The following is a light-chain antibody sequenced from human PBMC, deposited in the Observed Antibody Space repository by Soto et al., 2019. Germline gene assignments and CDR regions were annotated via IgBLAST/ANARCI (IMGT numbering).Light chain of an antibody. Sequence: LTQPASVSGSPGQSIAISCTGSNSDIGAYNYVSWYQQHPGKAPKLIIHGVTNRPSGVSHRFSGSKSDYTASLTISGLQAEDEGDYYCSSYTTAYFYVFGTGTKVTVL. V-gene: IGLV2-14*01. CDR3: SSYTTAYFYV. J-gene: IGLJ1*01. CDR1: NSDIGAYNY. CDR2: GVT.